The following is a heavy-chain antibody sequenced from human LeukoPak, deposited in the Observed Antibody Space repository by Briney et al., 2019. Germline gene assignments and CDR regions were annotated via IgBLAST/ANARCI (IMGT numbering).Heavy chain of an antibody. CDR2: ISPGGGPT. CDR1: GFPFSIHG. V-gene: IGHV3-23*01. CDR3: AKDGAWLRFDD. J-gene: IGHJ4*02. Sequence: GGTLRLSCAGSGFPFSIHGMNWVRQAPGKGLEWVSGISPGGGPTYYADSVKGRFTISRDDSKNTLYLQMNNLRAEDTAVYYCAKDGAWLRFDDWGQGILVTVSS. D-gene: IGHD5-12*01.